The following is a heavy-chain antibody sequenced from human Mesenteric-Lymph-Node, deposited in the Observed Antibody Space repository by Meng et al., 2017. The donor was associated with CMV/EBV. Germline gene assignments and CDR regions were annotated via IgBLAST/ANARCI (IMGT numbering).Heavy chain of an antibody. CDR3: ARDHLDTRGYDY. J-gene: IGHJ4*02. CDR2: INPSAGST. CDR1: GYTFTSYY. V-gene: IGHV1-46*01. Sequence: ASVKVSCKASGYTFTSYYIHWVRQAPGQGLEWMGIINPSAGSTTYAQKFQGRVTMTRDTSTSTVYMELSSLRSEDTAVYYCARDHLDTRGYDYWGQGTLVTVSS. D-gene: IGHD2-15*01.